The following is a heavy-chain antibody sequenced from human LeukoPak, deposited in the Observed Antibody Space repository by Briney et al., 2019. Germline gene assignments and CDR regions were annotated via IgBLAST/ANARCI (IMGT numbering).Heavy chain of an antibody. D-gene: IGHD6-19*01. Sequence: GGSLGLSCAASGFTFSSYAMSWVRQAPGKGLEWVSAISGSGGSTYYADSVKGRFTISRDNSKNTLYLQMNSLRAEDTAVYYCAKARSGWYRGGIDYWGQGTLVTVSS. J-gene: IGHJ4*02. V-gene: IGHV3-23*01. CDR2: ISGSGGST. CDR3: AKARSGWYRGGIDY. CDR1: GFTFSSYA.